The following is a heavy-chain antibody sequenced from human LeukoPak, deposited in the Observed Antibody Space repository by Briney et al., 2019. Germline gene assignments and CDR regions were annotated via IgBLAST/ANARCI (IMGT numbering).Heavy chain of an antibody. CDR1: GYTFTSYD. J-gene: IGHJ5*02. V-gene: IGHV1-18*01. Sequence: ASVKVSCKASGYTFTSYDISWVRPAPGQGLEWMGWISAYNGNTNYAQKLQGRVTMTTDTSTSTAYMELRSLRSDDTAVYYCARARSMYYYDSSGYRPFDPRGQGTLVTVSS. D-gene: IGHD3-22*01. CDR3: ARARSMYYYDSSGYRPFDP. CDR2: ISAYNGNT.